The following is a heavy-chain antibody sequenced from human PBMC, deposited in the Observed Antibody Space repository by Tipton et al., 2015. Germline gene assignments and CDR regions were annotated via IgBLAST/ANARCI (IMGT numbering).Heavy chain of an antibody. CDR2: ISSEGTSI. V-gene: IGHV3-11*01. CDR1: GFTFRDYY. J-gene: IGHJ6*02. CDR3: ATQSMSYFYYGMDV. D-gene: IGHD2/OR15-2a*01. Sequence: GSLRLSCEASGFTFRDYYMSWIRKAPGKGLEWVSYISSEGTSIYYADSVKGRFTISRDNDQNSLYLQMTSLRAEDTAIYYCATQSMSYFYYGMDVWDQGTTVTVSS.